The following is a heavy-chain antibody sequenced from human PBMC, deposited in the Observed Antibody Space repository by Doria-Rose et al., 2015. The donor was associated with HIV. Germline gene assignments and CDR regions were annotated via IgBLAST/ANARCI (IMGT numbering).Heavy chain of an antibody. D-gene: IGHD6-13*01. J-gene: IGHJ4*02. V-gene: IGHV2-26*01. Sequence: QITLKESGPALVKPIETLTLTCTVSGVSLSSPGMGVSWVRQPPGKALEWLANIFMDDERSYKTSLKSRLTISRGTSKSQVVLTMTDMDPVDTATYYCARIKSSRWYHKYYFDFWGQGTLVIVSA. CDR1: GVSLSSPGMG. CDR3: ARIKSSRWYHKYYFDF. CDR2: IFMDDER.